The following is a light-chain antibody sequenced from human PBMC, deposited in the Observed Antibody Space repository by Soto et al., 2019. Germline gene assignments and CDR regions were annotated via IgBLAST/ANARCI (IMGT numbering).Light chain of an antibody. CDR1: MRDIGAYNL. V-gene: IGLV2-14*01. CDR2: EVR. J-gene: IGLJ2*01. Sequence: QSALTQPASVSGSPGQSITIFCAGTMRDIGAYNLVSWYQQHPSRAPQLIIYEVRNRPSGSSFRFSGSKSGNTASLTISGLQAEDEADYYCSSFTSRSSLIFGGGTKLTVL. CDR3: SSFTSRSSLI.